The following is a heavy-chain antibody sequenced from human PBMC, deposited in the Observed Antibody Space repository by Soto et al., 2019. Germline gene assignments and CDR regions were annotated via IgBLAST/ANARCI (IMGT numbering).Heavy chain of an antibody. CDR3: AREAPMDTKTALYYVMDV. J-gene: IGHJ6*02. CDR2: IYYSGKT. Sequence: PSETLSLTCTVSGGSISTDGHYWTWIRQYPGKGLQWIGYIYYSGKTYYNPSLKSRVTISVDTSNNQFSLKMSSLTAADTAIYYCAREAPMDTKTALYYVMDVWGQGTTVTVSS. D-gene: IGHD5-18*01. V-gene: IGHV4-31*03. CDR1: GGSISTDGHY.